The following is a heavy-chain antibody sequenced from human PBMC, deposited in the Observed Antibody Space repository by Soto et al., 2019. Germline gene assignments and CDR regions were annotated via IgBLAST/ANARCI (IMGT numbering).Heavy chain of an antibody. CDR2: ISSRNVTI. CDR1: GFTFNTYH. V-gene: IGHV3-48*02. D-gene: IGHD2-8*01. J-gene: IGHJ6*02. Sequence: GGSLRLSCEASGFTFNTYHMNWVRQAPGQGLEWVSYISSRNVTISYADSVKGRFTISRDNGKNSLYLQMNSLRDEDTAVYYCARTKYNGMDVWGQGTTVTVSS. CDR3: ARTKYNGMDV.